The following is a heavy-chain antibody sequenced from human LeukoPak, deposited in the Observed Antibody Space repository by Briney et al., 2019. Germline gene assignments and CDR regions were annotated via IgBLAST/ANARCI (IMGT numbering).Heavy chain of an antibody. V-gene: IGHV3-30*18. CDR3: AKDRTGTFDY. CDR1: GFTFSSYG. J-gene: IGHJ4*02. D-gene: IGHD1-1*01. CDR2: ISYDGGNK. Sequence: GGSLRLSCAASGFTFSSYGMHWVRQAPGKGLEWVAVISYDGGNKYYADSVKGRFTISRDNSKNTLYLQMNSPRAEDTAVYYCAKDRTGTFDYWGQGTLVTVSS.